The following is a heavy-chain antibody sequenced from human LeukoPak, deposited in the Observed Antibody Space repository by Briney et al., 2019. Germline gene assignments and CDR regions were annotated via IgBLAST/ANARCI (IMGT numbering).Heavy chain of an antibody. CDR3: ARRAVVPAFPYWYFDL. V-gene: IGHV4-39*01. D-gene: IGHD2-2*01. Sequence: SETLSLTCTVSGGSISSSSYYWGWIRQPPGKGLEWIGSIYYSGSTYYNPSLKSRVTISVDTSKNQFSLKLSSVTAADTAVYYCARRAVVPAFPYWYFDLWGRGTLVTVSS. CDR1: GGSISSSSYY. CDR2: IYYSGST. J-gene: IGHJ2*01.